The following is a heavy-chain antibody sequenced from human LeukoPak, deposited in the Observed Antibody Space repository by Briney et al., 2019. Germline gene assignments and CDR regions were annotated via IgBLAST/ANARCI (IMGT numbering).Heavy chain of an antibody. Sequence: GGSLRLSCAASGFTFSNYGMHWVRQAPGKGLEWVAFIGYDGSNKYYADSVKGRFTISRDNSKNTLYLQMNSLRAEDTAVYYCAKSKIGREILINDAFDLWGQGTMVTVAS. D-gene: IGHD3-10*01. J-gene: IGHJ3*01. V-gene: IGHV3-30*02. CDR1: GFTFSNYG. CDR2: IGYDGSNK. CDR3: AKSKIGREILINDAFDL.